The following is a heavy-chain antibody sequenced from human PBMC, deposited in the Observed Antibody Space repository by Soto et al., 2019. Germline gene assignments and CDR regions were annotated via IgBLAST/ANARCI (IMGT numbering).Heavy chain of an antibody. Sequence: QVQLVQSGAEVKKPGASVKVSCKASGYTFTSYGISWVRQAPGQGLEWLGWISAYNGNTNYAQKLQGRVTMTTDTSTSTAYRELRSLRSDDTAVYYCARDPGVVVTQSIFDPWGQGTLVTVSS. CDR2: ISAYNGNT. CDR1: GYTFTSYG. J-gene: IGHJ5*02. V-gene: IGHV1-18*01. D-gene: IGHD2-21*02. CDR3: ARDPGVVVTQSIFDP.